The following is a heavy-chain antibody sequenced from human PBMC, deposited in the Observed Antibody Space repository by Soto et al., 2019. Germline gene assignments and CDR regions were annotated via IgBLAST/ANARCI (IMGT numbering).Heavy chain of an antibody. V-gene: IGHV4-59*01. CDR1: GGSISSYY. Sequence: PSETLSLTCTVSGGSISSYYWSWIRQPPGKGLEWIGYIYYSGSTNYNPSLKSRVTISVDTSKNQFSLKLSSVTAADTAVYYCARSEATVLDYWGQGTLVTVSS. CDR2: IYYSGST. D-gene: IGHD4-17*01. J-gene: IGHJ4*02. CDR3: ARSEATVLDY.